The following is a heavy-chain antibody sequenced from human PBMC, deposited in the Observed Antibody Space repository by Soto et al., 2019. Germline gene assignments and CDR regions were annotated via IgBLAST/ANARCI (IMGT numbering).Heavy chain of an antibody. J-gene: IGHJ5*02. CDR3: ARDTVLTGMFDL. CDR1: GGSIGSYH. Sequence: QVLLQESGPGQVKPSETLSLTCTVSGGSIGSYHWSWVRQPPGKGLEWIASVYYTGPTNYNPSRGSRVTIAIDAPENQIPLKLTSVTAADTAFYYCARDTVLTGMFDLWGQGTLVTVSS. CDR2: VYYTGPT. D-gene: IGHD4-17*01. V-gene: IGHV4-59*01.